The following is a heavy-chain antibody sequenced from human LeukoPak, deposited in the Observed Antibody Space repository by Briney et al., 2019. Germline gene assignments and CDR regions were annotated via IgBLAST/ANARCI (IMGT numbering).Heavy chain of an antibody. D-gene: IGHD3-10*01. CDR1: GFTVSSNY. V-gene: IGHV3-66*01. CDR3: ARNTLSMIRGIIGHYYNYMDV. Sequence: GGSLRLSCAASGFTVSSNYMSWVRQAPGKGLEWVSVIYSGGSTYYADSVKGRFTISRDNAKNFLYLQMNSLRVEDTALYYCARNTLSMIRGIIGHYYNYMDVWGKGTTVTVSS. CDR2: IYSGGST. J-gene: IGHJ6*03.